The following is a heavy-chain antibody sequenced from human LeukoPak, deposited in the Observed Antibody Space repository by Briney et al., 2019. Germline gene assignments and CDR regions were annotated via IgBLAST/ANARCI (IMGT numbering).Heavy chain of an antibody. CDR1: GFTFSSYA. CDR2: ISSNGGST. CDR3: VKDRAGYCSGGSCQDLDY. V-gene: IGHV3-64D*06. J-gene: IGHJ4*02. D-gene: IGHD2-15*01. Sequence: PGGSLRLSCSASGFTFSSYAMHWVRQAPGKGLEYVLAISSNGGSTYYADSVKGGFTISRDNSKNTLYLQMSSLRAEDTAVYYCVKDRAGYCSGGSCQDLDYWGQGTLVTVSS.